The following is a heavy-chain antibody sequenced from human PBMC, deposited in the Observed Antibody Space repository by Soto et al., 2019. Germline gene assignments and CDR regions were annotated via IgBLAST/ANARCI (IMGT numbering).Heavy chain of an antibody. CDR2: ISYDGSNK. V-gene: IGHV3-30*03. J-gene: IGHJ4*02. CDR1: GFTFSSYG. D-gene: IGHD3-10*01. Sequence: QVQLVESGGGVVQPGRSLRLSCAASGFTFSSYGMHWVRQAPGKGLEGVAVISYDGSNKYYADSVKGRFTISRDNSKNTLYLQMKSLRAEDTAVYYCAPWFGAFDYWGQGTLVTVSS. CDR3: APWFGAFDY.